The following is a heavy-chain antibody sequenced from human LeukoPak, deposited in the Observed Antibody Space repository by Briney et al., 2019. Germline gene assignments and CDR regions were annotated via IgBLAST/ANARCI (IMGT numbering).Heavy chain of an antibody. CDR2: IIPIFGTA. V-gene: IGHV1-69*13. D-gene: IGHD6-6*01. CDR3: ARDLSQQLVVDY. Sequence: SVKVSCKASGGTFSSYAISWVRQAPGQGLEWMGGIIPIFGTANYAQKFQGRVTITADESTSTAYMELSSLRSEDTAVYYCARDLSQQLVVDYWGQGTLVTVSS. J-gene: IGHJ4*02. CDR1: GGTFSSYA.